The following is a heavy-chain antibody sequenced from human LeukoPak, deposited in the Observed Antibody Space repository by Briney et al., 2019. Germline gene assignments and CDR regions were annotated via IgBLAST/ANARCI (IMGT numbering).Heavy chain of an antibody. CDR3: AKETMAPHPRGY. Sequence: GGSLRLSCAASGFTFSDHYMVWVRQAPGKGREWVGRSTNKANSYTTEYAASVRGRFTISRDDSKNSLYLQMNSLKTEDTAVYYCAKETMAPHPRGYWGQGTLVTVSS. CDR1: GFTFSDHY. D-gene: IGHD5-24*01. CDR2: STNKANSYTT. V-gene: IGHV3-72*01. J-gene: IGHJ4*02.